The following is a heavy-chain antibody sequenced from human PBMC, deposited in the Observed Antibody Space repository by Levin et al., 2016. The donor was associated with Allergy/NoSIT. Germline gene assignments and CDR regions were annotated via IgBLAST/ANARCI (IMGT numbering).Heavy chain of an antibody. Sequence: SETLSLTCTVSGGSVSSGSYYWSWIRQPPGKGLEWIGYIYYSGSTNYNPSLKSRVTISVDTSKNQFSLKLSSVTAADTAVYYCARADWAVAGRRWFDPWGQGTLVTVSS. V-gene: IGHV4-61*01. CDR2: IYYSGST. D-gene: IGHD6-19*01. J-gene: IGHJ5*02. CDR1: GGSVSSGSYY. CDR3: ARADWAVAGRRWFDP.